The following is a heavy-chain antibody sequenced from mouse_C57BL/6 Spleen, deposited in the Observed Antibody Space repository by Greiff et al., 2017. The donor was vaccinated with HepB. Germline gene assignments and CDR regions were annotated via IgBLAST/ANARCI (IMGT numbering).Heavy chain of an antibody. CDR2: IYPGSGST. D-gene: IGHD1-1*01. Sequence: QVQLQQPGAELVKPGASVKMSCKASGYTFTSYWITWVKQRPGQGLEWIGDIYPGSGSTNYNEKFKSKATLTVDTSSSTAYMQLSSLTSEDSAVYYCARSYYYGSRGGYWGQGTTLTVSS. J-gene: IGHJ2*01. CDR1: GYTFTSYW. V-gene: IGHV1-55*01. CDR3: ARSYYYGSRGGY.